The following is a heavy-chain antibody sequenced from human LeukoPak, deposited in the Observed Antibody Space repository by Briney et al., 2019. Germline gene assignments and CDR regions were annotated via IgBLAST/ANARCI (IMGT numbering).Heavy chain of an antibody. J-gene: IGHJ6*02. D-gene: IGHD2-15*01. CDR3: ARLPPLRRVAATLYYYYGMDV. V-gene: IGHV1-8*01. CDR1: GYTFTSYD. Sequence: ASVKVSCKASGYTFTSYDINWVRQATGQGLEWMGWMNPNSGNTGYAQKFQGRVTMTRNTSISIAYMELSSLRSEDTAVYYCARLPPLRRVAATLYYYYGMDVWGQGTTVTVSS. CDR2: MNPNSGNT.